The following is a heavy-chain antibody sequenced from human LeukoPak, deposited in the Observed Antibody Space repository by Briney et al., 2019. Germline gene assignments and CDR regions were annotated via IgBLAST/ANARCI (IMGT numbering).Heavy chain of an antibody. J-gene: IGHJ4*02. CDR2: ANHNGGT. V-gene: IGHV4-34*01. CDR3: ARGIVLTGYASFDY. CDR1: GGSFRGYY. Sequence: SETLSLTCAVNGGSFRGYYWTWIRQPPGKGLEWIGEANHNGGTNYSPSLKSRITISVDTSKNQFSLKLNSVTAADTAVYLCARGIVLTGYASFDYWGQGTPVTVSS. D-gene: IGHD2-8*02.